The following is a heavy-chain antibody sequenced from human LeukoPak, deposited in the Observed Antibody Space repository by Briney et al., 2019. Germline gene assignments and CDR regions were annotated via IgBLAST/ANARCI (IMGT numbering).Heavy chain of an antibody. Sequence: PGGYLRLSCAASGFTFCSYRMSWVRQAPGKGLEGLANIKQDGSEKYYVDSVKGRFTISRDNAKNSLYLQMNSLRAEDTAVYYCARDLGVVVPAAIYYYYGMDVWGQGTTVTVSS. D-gene: IGHD2-2*01. CDR2: IKQDGSEK. J-gene: IGHJ6*02. V-gene: IGHV3-7*01. CDR1: GFTFCSYR. CDR3: ARDLGVVVPAAIYYYYGMDV.